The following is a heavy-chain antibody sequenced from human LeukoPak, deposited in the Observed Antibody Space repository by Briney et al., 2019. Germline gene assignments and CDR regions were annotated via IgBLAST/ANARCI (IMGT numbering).Heavy chain of an antibody. D-gene: IGHD1-26*01. J-gene: IGHJ4*02. CDR1: GDSFSSVTDY. CDR3: ARWGIVGATGEDY. CDR2: GDYSGGT. V-gene: IGHV4-39*07. Sequence: SETLSLTCTVSGDSFSSVTDYWAWIRQPPGKGLEWIASGDYSGGTYYNPSLESRVAISADMSKNQFSLKLSSVTAADTAVYYCARWGIVGATGEDYWGQGTLVTVSS.